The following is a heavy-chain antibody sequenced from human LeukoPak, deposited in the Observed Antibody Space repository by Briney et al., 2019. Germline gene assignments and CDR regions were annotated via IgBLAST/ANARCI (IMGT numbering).Heavy chain of an antibody. CDR2: ISSSGSTI. CDR1: GFTFSDYY. J-gene: IGHJ4*02. V-gene: IGHV3-11*04. CDR3: ARERDCSGGSCSFLFDY. D-gene: IGHD2-15*01. Sequence: GGSLRLSCAASGFTFSDYYMSWIRQAPGKGLEWVSYISSSGSTIYYADSVKGRFTISRDNAKNSLHLQMNGLRAEDTAVYYCARERDCSGGSCSFLFDYWGQGTLVTVSS.